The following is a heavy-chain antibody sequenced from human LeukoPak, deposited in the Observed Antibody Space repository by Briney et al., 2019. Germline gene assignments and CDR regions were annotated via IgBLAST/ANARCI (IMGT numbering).Heavy chain of an antibody. J-gene: IGHJ4*02. CDR1: GFTFSSYS. CDR2: ISSSSSTV. D-gene: IGHD6-19*01. Sequence: GGSLRLSCAASGFTFSSYSMNWVRQAPGKGLEWVSYISSSSSTVYYADSVKGRFTISRDNAKNSLYLQMNSLRAEDTAVYYCARGSSGWDYWGQGTLVIVSS. V-gene: IGHV3-48*01. CDR3: ARGSSGWDY.